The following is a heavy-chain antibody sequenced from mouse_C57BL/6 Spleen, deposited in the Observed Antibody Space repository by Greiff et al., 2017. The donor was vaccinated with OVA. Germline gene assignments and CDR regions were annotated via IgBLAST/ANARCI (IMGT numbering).Heavy chain of an antibody. D-gene: IGHD2-5*01. CDR3: ARAYYSNYEVWFAY. V-gene: IGHV1-82*01. J-gene: IGHJ3*01. Sequence: QVQLQQSGPELVKPGASVKISCKASGYAFSSSWMNWVKQRPGKGLEWIGRIYPGDGDTNYNGKFKGKATLTADKSSSTAYMQLSSLTSEDSAVYFCARAYYSNYEVWFAYWGQGTLVTVSA. CDR1: GYAFSSSW. CDR2: IYPGDGDT.